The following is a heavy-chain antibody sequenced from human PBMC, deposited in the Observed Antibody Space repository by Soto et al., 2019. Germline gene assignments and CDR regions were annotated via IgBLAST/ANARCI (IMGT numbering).Heavy chain of an antibody. D-gene: IGHD6-19*01. J-gene: IGHJ5*02. Sequence: PSETLSLTCAVSGGSISSGGYSWSWIRQPPGKGLEWIGYIYHSGSTYYNPSLKSRVTISVDRSKNQFSLKLSSVTAADTAVYYCARDGPLTSSGWYENWFDPWGQGTLVTVS. CDR1: GGSISSGGYS. CDR3: ARDGPLTSSGWYENWFDP. V-gene: IGHV4-30-2*01. CDR2: IYHSGST.